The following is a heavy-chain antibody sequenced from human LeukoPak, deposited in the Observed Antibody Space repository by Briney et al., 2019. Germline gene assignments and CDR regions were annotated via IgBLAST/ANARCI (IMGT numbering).Heavy chain of an antibody. V-gene: IGHV3-23*01. CDR1: GFSFSRYT. CDR3: VKVSGRVWDVLDL. J-gene: IGHJ3*01. Sequence: GGSLRDSRADSGFSFSRYTMSWVCQAPGKGLEWVSGISGSGGSTYYADSVKGRFTISRDNSKNTLYLQMNSLRAEDTAVYYCVKVSGRVWDVLDLWGQGTMVTVFS. CDR2: ISGSGGST. D-gene: IGHD6-13*01.